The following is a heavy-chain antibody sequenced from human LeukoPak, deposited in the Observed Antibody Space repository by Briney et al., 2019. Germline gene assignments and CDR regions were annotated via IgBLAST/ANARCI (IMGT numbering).Heavy chain of an antibody. CDR3: ARILMVRGVIFSDY. J-gene: IGHJ4*02. CDR1: GFSLSTSGMC. D-gene: IGHD3-10*01. CDR2: IDWDDDK. V-gene: IGHV2-70*11. Sequence: SGPALVKPTQTLTLTCTFSGFSLSTSGMCVSWIRQPPGKALEWLARIDWDDDKYYSTSLKTRLTISKDTSKNQVVLTMTNMDPVDTATYYCARILMVRGVIFSDYWGQGTLVTVSS.